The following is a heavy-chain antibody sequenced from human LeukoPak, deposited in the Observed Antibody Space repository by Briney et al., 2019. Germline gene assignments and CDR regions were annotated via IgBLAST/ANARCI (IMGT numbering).Heavy chain of an antibody. J-gene: IGHJ6*02. CDR3: AKGKAIATINYGLDV. D-gene: IGHD1-1*01. V-gene: IGHV3-30*18. Sequence: PGRSLRLSCAASGFIFDTYGMLWVRQAPGKGLEWVAVIAYDGSNKVYADSVKGRFTISRDNSKNTLYLQMNSLRGEDTAVYYCAKGKAIATINYGLDVWGQGTTVTASS. CDR1: GFIFDTYG. CDR2: IAYDGSNK.